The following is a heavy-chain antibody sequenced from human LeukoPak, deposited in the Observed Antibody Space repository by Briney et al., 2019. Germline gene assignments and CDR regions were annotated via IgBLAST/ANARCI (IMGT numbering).Heavy chain of an antibody. D-gene: IGHD3-16*01. CDR2: LRGNGDT. V-gene: IGHV3-23*01. J-gene: IGHJ4*02. CDR3: AKASWVSTADAVL. CDR1: GSIFSSYA. Sequence: GGSLRLSCAASGSIFSSYAMSWVREAPARGLEWVSSLRGNGDTFYAGSVKGRFTLSRDESRNTVYLHLNELRVEDTAVYYCAKASWVSTADAVLWGQGTVVTVSS.